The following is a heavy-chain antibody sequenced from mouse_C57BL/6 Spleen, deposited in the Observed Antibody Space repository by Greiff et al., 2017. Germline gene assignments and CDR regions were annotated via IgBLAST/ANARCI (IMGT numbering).Heavy chain of an antibody. D-gene: IGHD1-1*02. CDR1: GYTFTSYW. CDR3: ARGGHYDMDY. V-gene: IGHV1-55*01. CDR2: FYPGSGST. Sequence: QVQLQQPGAELVKPGASVKMSCKASGYTFTSYWINWVKQRPGQGLEWIGDFYPGSGSTNYNEKFKSKATLTVDTSSSTAYMEPSSLTSEDSAVYYRARGGHYDMDYWGQATSVTVSS. J-gene: IGHJ4*01.